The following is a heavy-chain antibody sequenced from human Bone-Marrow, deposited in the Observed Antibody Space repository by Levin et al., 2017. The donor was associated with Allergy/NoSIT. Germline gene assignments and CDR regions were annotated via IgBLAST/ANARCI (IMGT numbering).Heavy chain of an antibody. J-gene: IGHJ5*02. Sequence: PGGSLRLSCVGSGFRFNNDVMNWVRQAPGKGLEWVSGISNSGANTYYADPVKGRFSISRDNSENTLYLQMTSLSADDTAVYYCAKGQASVAHKKFDAWGQGTLVIVSS. V-gene: IGHV3-23*01. CDR2: ISNSGANT. CDR1: GFRFNNDV. CDR3: AKGQASVAHKKFDA.